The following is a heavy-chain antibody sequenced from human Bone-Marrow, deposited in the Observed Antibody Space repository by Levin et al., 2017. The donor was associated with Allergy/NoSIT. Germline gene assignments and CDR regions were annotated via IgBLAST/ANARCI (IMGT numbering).Heavy chain of an antibody. CDR1: GFSLSTSGVG. CDR2: IYWDDDK. Sequence: SGPTLVKPTQTLTLTCTFSGFSLSTSGVGVGWIRQPPGKALEWLALIYWDDDKRYSPSLKSRLTITKDTSKNQVVLTMTNMDPVDTATYYCAHSGDYYDSSGYHFDYWGQGTLVTVSS. J-gene: IGHJ4*02. V-gene: IGHV2-5*02. D-gene: IGHD3-22*01. CDR3: AHSGDYYDSSGYHFDY.